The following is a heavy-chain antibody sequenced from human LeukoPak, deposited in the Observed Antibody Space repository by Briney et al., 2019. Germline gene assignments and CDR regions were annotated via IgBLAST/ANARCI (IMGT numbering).Heavy chain of an antibody. Sequence: SETLSLTCAVYGGSFSGYYWSWIRQPPGKGLEWIGEINHSGSTNYNPSLKSRVTISVDTSKNQFSLKLSSVTAEDTAVYYCAKRVFYDSSGKIYNNYGMDVWGQGTTVTVSS. CDR1: GGSFSGYY. CDR3: AKRVFYDSSGKIYNNYGMDV. J-gene: IGHJ6*02. CDR2: INHSGST. V-gene: IGHV4-34*01. D-gene: IGHD3-22*01.